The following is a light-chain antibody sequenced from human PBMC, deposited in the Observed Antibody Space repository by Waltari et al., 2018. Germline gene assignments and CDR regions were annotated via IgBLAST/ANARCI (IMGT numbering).Light chain of an antibody. CDR3: QQYTNSPQMYT. CDR2: GAS. V-gene: IGKV3-20*01. J-gene: IGKJ2*01. Sequence: EIVLTQSPATLSLSPGERATVSCSASQSISNSYLAWYQHKPGQAPRLPSYGASTRAPSIPDMVSGSVSGTDFTLTISRLEPEDLAVYYCQQYTNSPQMYTFGPGTTLEI. CDR1: QSISNSY.